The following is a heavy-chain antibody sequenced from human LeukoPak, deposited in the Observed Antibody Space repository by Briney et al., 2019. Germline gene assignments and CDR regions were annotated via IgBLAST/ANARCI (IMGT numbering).Heavy chain of an antibody. CDR3: AKNQGQWLVPVDY. J-gene: IGHJ4*02. Sequence: GRSLRLSCAASGFTFSNYDMRWVRQAPGKGLEWVAIIKYDGSNKYYADSVKGRFTISRDNSKNTLYLQMNNLRAEDTALYYCAKNQGQWLVPVDYWGQGTLVTVSS. CDR1: GFTFSNYD. CDR2: IKYDGSNK. V-gene: IGHV3-33*06. D-gene: IGHD6-19*01.